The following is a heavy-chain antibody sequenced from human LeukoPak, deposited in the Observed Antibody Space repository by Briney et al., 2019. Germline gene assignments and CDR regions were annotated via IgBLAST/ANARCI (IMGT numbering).Heavy chain of an antibody. CDR2: INPNSGGT. CDR3: ARVRYYGSGSYCLDY. V-gene: IGHV1-2*02. J-gene: IGHJ4*02. D-gene: IGHD3-10*01. Sequence: ASVKVSCKASGYTFTGYYMHWVRQAPGQGLEWMGWINPNSGGTNYAQKFQGRVTMTRDTSISTAYMELSRLRSDDTAVYYCARVRYYGSGSYCLDYWGQGTLVTVSS. CDR1: GYTFTGYY.